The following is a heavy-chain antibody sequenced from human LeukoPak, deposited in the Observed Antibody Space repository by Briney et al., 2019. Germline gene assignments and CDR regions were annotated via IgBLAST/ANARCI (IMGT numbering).Heavy chain of an antibody. CDR3: AYGGELSSTFDY. Sequence: SETLSLTCAVYGGSFSGYYRSWIRQPPVKGLEWIGEINHSGSTNYNPSLKSRVTISVDTSKNQFSLKLSSVTAADTAVYYCAYGGELSSTFDYWGQGTLVTVSS. CDR2: INHSGST. J-gene: IGHJ4*02. V-gene: IGHV4-34*01. CDR1: GGSFSGYY. D-gene: IGHD3-16*02.